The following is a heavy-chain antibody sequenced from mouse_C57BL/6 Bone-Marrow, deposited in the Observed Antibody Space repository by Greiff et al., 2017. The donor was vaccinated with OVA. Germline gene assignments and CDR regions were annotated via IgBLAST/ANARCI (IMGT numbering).Heavy chain of an antibody. Sequence: QVQLQQSGAELVRPGASVTLSCKASGYTFTDYEMHWVKQTPVHGLEWIGAIDPETGGTAYNQKFKGKAILTADKSSRTAYMELRSLTSEDSAVYYCTNYGSSRGYWGQGTTLTVSS. D-gene: IGHD1-1*01. CDR2: IDPETGGT. CDR3: TNYGSSRGY. CDR1: GYTFTDYE. V-gene: IGHV1-15*01. J-gene: IGHJ2*01.